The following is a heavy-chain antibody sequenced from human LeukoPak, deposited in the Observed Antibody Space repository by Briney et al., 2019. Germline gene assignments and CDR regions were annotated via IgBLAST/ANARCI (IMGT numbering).Heavy chain of an antibody. J-gene: IGHJ6*02. Sequence: ASVKVSCKVSGGTFSRYAISWVRQAPGQGLEWMGGIIPIFGTANYAQKFQGRVTITADESTSTAYMELSSLRSEDTAVYYCARGALSSRDYYNGMDVWGQGTTVTVSS. CDR3: ARGALSSRDYYNGMDV. CDR2: IIPIFGTA. CDR1: GGTFSRYA. V-gene: IGHV1-69*13. D-gene: IGHD6-19*01.